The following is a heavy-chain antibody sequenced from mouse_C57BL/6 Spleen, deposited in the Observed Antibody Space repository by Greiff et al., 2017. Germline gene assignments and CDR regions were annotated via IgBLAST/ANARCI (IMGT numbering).Heavy chain of an antibody. V-gene: IGHV7-3*01. CDR1: GFTFTDYY. CDR2: IRNKANGYTT. Sequence: EVQVVESGGGLVQPGGSLSLSCAASGFTFTDYYMSWVRQPPGKALEWLGFIRNKANGYTTEYSASVKGRFTISRDNSQSILYLQMNALRAEDSATYYCARWGDARDYWGQGTSVTVAS. CDR3: ARWGDARDY. J-gene: IGHJ4*01.